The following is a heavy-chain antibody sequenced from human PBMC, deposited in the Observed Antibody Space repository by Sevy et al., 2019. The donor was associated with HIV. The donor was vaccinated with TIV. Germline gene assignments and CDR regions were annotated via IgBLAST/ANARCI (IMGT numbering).Heavy chain of an antibody. Sequence: GGSLRLSCAASGFTFSSYAMSWVRQAPGKGLEWVSAISGSGGSTYYADSVKGRFTISRDNSKNTLYLQMNSLRAEDTAVYYCAKDEVYYDFWSGYSYYFDYWGQRTLVTVSS. CDR1: GFTFSSYA. CDR3: AKDEVYYDFWSGYSYYFDY. J-gene: IGHJ4*02. D-gene: IGHD3-3*01. CDR2: ISGSGGST. V-gene: IGHV3-23*01.